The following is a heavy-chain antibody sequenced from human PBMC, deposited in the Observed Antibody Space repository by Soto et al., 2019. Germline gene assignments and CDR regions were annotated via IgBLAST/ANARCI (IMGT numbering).Heavy chain of an antibody. CDR2: IYYSGNT. V-gene: IGHV4-59*08. CDR3: ARRGQDYYYYYMDV. J-gene: IGHJ6*03. CDR1: GGSISSYY. Sequence: SETLSLTCTVSGGSISSYYWSWIRQPPGKGLEWIGYIYYSGNTNYNPSLKSRVTISVDTSKNQFSLKLSSVTAADTAVYYCARRGQDYYYYYMDVWGKGITVTVSS.